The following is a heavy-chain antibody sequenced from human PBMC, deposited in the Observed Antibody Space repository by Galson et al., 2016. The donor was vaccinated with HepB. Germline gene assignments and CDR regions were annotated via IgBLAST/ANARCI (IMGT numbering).Heavy chain of an antibody. D-gene: IGHD5-18*01. CDR2: ISTDGRTA. J-gene: IGHJ4*02. V-gene: IGHV3-74*01. Sequence: SLRLSCAASGFTFSSYWMHWVRQAPGKGLVWVSRISTDGRTANQADSVTGRFTISRENARNTVYLQMNSLTAEDTAVYYCGACRGDSSGYGEYWSQGTLVTVSS. CDR3: GACRGDSSGYGEY. CDR1: GFTFSSYW.